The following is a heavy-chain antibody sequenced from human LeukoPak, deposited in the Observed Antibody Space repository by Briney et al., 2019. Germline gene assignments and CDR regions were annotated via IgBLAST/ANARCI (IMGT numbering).Heavy chain of an antibody. J-gene: IGHJ4*02. CDR2: IWYDGSSK. CDR1: EFTFRSYG. CDR3: AKDRVTGTYRGGGCYDFDY. V-gene: IGHV3-33*06. Sequence: GGSLRLSCAVSEFTFRSYGMHWVRQAPGKGLEWVATIWYDGSSKYYADSVKGRFTISRDNSKNTLYLQMNSLRAEDTAVYYCAKDRVTGTYRGGGCYDFDYWGQGTLVTVSS. D-gene: IGHD2-21*01.